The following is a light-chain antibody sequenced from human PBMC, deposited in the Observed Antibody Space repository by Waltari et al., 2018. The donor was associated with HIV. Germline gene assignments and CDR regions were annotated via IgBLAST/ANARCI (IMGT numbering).Light chain of an antibody. J-gene: IGLJ2*01. V-gene: IGLV1-47*01. CDR3: CSYAGSNTFV. Sequence: QAVLTQPPSASGTPGQRVTISCSGSSSNSGSNYVYWYQQPPGTAPKLLLYRNNQRPSGFPDRFSGSKSGTSASLAISGLRSEDEADYSCCSYAGSNTFVFGGGTKLTVL. CDR2: RNN. CDR1: SSNSGSNY.